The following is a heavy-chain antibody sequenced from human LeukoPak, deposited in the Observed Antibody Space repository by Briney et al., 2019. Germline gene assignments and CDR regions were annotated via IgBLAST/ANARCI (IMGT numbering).Heavy chain of an antibody. CDR3: ARDNDGSGSYWFDY. V-gene: IGHV3-11*06. J-gene: IGHJ4*02. Sequence: PGGSLRLSCAASGFTFSDYYMSWIRQAPGKGLEWASYISSSSYTNYADSVKGRFTISRDNAKNSLYLQMNSLRAEDTAVYYCARDNDGSGSYWFDYWGQGTLVTVSS. D-gene: IGHD3-10*01. CDR2: ISSSSYT. CDR1: GFTFSDYY.